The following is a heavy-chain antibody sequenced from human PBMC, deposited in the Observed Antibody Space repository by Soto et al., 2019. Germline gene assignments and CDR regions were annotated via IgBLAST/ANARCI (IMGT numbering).Heavy chain of an antibody. CDR2: VIPMFGTP. Sequence: QVQLVQSGAEVKKPGSSVKVSCKASGGTFSNYAITWVRQAPGQGLEWMGGVIPMFGTPNYAQKFQDRVTITADESTNTAYMDLSSMRSEDTAVYYCAIMYRSGWGGDLGYWGQGTLVTVSS. J-gene: IGHJ4*02. D-gene: IGHD6-19*01. CDR1: GGTFSNYA. V-gene: IGHV1-69*12. CDR3: AIMYRSGWGGDLGY.